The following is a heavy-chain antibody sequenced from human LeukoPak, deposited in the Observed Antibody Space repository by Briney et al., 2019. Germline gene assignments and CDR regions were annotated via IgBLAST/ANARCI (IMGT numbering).Heavy chain of an antibody. CDR2: IKSKTDGGTT. V-gene: IGHV3-15*01. CDR1: GFTFSSYS. J-gene: IGHJ4*02. D-gene: IGHD4-23*01. Sequence: GGSLRLSCAASGFTFSSYSMNWVRQAPGKGLEWVGRIKSKTDGGTTDYAAPVKGRFTISRDDSKNTLYLQMNSLKTEDTAVYYCTIQATTVAPLDYWGQGTLVTVSS. CDR3: TIQATTVAPLDY.